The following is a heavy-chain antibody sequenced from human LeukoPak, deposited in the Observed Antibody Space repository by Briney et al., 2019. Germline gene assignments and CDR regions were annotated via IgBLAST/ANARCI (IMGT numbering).Heavy chain of an antibody. CDR1: GFTVSSNY. CDR2: IYSGGST. D-gene: IGHD6-19*01. CDR3: ARDLVPQWLVDYYYYGMDV. J-gene: IGHJ6*02. V-gene: IGHV3-66*01. Sequence: GGSLRLSCAASGFTVSSNYMSWVRQAPGKGLDWVSVIYSGGSTYYADSVKGRFTISRDNAKNSLYLQMNSLRAEDTAVYYCARDLVPQWLVDYYYYGMDVWGQGTTVTVSS.